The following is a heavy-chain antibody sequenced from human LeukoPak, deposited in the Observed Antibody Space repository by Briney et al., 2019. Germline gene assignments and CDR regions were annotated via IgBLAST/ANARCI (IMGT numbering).Heavy chain of an antibody. CDR3: SRTVNSWFDP. V-gene: IGHV1-46*01. J-gene: IGHJ5*02. D-gene: IGHD4-17*01. CDR2: VRPGDGRT. CDR1: GYTLINHY. Sequence: ASVTISCKPSGYTLINHYIHWVRQAPGQGLEWMGVVRPGDGRTSYAQNFQGRVSMTTDTSTSTAYMELRSLRSEDTALYYCSRTVNSWFDPWGQGTPVTVAS.